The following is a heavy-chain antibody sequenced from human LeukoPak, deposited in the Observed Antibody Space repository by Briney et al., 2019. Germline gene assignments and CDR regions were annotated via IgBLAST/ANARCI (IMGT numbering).Heavy chain of an antibody. V-gene: IGHV1-46*01. Sequence: GASVTVSCKASGYTFTSYYMHWVRQAPGQGLEWMGIINPSGGSTSYAQKFQGRVTMTRDTSTSTVYMELSSLRSEDTAVYYCARGYYYDSSGPNYFDYWGQGTLVTVSS. J-gene: IGHJ4*02. CDR2: INPSGGST. D-gene: IGHD3-22*01. CDR1: GYTFTSYY. CDR3: ARGYYYDSSGPNYFDY.